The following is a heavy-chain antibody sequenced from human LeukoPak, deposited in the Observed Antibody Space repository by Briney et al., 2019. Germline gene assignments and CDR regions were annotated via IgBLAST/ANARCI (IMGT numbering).Heavy chain of an antibody. D-gene: IGHD3-22*01. CDR2: IYPGDSDT. CDR3: ASAGYYDSSGYSQFDY. V-gene: IGHV5-51*01. CDR1: GYSFTSYW. Sequence: GESLKISCKGSGYSFTSYWIGWVRQMPGKGLEWMGIIYPGDSDTRCSPSFQGQVTISADKSISTAYLQWSSLKASDTAMYYCASAGYYDSSGYSQFDYWGQGTLVTVSS. J-gene: IGHJ4*02.